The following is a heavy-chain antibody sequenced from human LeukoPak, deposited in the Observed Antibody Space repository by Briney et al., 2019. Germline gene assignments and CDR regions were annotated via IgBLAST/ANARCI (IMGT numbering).Heavy chain of an antibody. V-gene: IGHV3-73*01. Sequence: QTGGSLRLSCAASGFTFSGSAMHWVRQASGKGLEWVGRTRSKANSYATAYAASVKGRFTISRDDSKNTAYLQMNSLKTEDTAVYYCTRQPWDYYDSSGYSFDYWGQGTLVTVSS. CDR2: TRSKANSYAT. J-gene: IGHJ4*02. D-gene: IGHD3-22*01. CDR1: GFTFSGSA. CDR3: TRQPWDYYDSSGYSFDY.